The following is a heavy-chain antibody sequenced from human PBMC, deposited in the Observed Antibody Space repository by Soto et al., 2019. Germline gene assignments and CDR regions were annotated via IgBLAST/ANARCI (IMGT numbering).Heavy chain of an antibody. Sequence: GGSLRLSCAASGFTFSSYGMHWVRQAPGKGLEWVAVISYDGSNKYYADSVKGRFTISRDNSKNTLYLQMNSLRAEDTAVYYCAKVYYGSGSYYTPPYYYYYGMDVWGQGTTVTVSS. CDR3: AKVYYGSGSYYTPPYYYYYGMDV. V-gene: IGHV3-30*18. CDR1: GFTFSSYG. J-gene: IGHJ6*02. CDR2: ISYDGSNK. D-gene: IGHD3-10*01.